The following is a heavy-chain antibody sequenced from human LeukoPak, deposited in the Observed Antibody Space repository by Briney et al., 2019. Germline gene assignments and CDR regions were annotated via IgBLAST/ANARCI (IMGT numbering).Heavy chain of an antibody. CDR1: GCTFTSYD. CDR3: ARGRSHRYYYGSGSYLVGY. J-gene: IGHJ4*02. CDR2: MNPNSGNT. D-gene: IGHD3-10*01. V-gene: IGHV1-8*01. Sequence: ASVKVSCKASGCTFTSYDINWVRQATGQGLEWMGWMNPNSGNTGYAQKFQGRVTMTRNTSISTAYMELSSLRSEDTAVYYCARGRSHRYYYGSGSYLVGYWGQGTLVTVSS.